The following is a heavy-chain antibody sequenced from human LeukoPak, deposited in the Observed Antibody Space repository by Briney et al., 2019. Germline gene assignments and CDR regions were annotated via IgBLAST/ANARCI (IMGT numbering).Heavy chain of an antibody. CDR2: IKGDESEI. CDR1: GFTFSASW. J-gene: IGHJ6*02. CDR3: GRSIRTHNSFPTDV. V-gene: IGHV3-7*01. Sequence: GGSLRLSCVASGFTFSASWMTWVRQAPGKGREWVANIKGDESEIYQLGSVRGRFTVARDNARNSLYLQMHSLRDEDAPVYYCGRSIRTHNSFPTDVWGQGTTVTVSS. D-gene: IGHD3-3*02.